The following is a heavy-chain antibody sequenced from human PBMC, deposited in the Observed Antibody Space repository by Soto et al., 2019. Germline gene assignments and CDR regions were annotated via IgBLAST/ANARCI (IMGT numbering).Heavy chain of an antibody. CDR2: IYWDDNK. Sequence: QITLKESGPTLVKPTQTLTLTCTFSGFSLSTSGVGVGWIRQPPGKALEWLALIYWDDNKRYSPSLKSRLTTTKDTSTNQVVLTMTNMDPVDTATYYCAHRRDSSWYFDYWGQGTLVTVSS. CDR1: GFSLSTSGVG. D-gene: IGHD6-13*01. CDR3: AHRRDSSWYFDY. V-gene: IGHV2-5*02. J-gene: IGHJ4*02.